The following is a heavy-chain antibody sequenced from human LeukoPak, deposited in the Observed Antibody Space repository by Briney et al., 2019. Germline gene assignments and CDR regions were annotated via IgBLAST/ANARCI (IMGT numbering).Heavy chain of an antibody. CDR2: INSDGSST. CDR1: GFTFSSYW. J-gene: IGHJ6*03. V-gene: IGHV3-74*01. Sequence: PGGSLRLSCAASGFTFSSYWMHWVRQAPGKGLVWVSRINSDGSSTSYADSVKGRFTISRDSSKNTLYLQMHSLRAEDTAVYYCARTPGYCRSTSCYNYYMDVWGKGTTVTVSS. CDR3: ARTPGYCRSTSCYNYYMDV. D-gene: IGHD2-2*01.